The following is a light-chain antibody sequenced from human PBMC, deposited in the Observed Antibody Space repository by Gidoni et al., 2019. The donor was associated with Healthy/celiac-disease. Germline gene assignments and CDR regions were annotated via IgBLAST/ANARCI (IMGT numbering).Light chain of an antibody. Sequence: QSALTQPASVSGSPGQSITISCTGTSSDVGGSNSVSWYQQHPGKAPKLMIYDVSNRPSGVSNLFTGSKSGNTASLTISGLQSEDEADYYCSSYTSSSTLWVFGGGTKRTV. CDR2: DVS. CDR1: SSDVGGSNS. V-gene: IGLV2-14*01. CDR3: SSYTSSSTLWV. J-gene: IGLJ3*02.